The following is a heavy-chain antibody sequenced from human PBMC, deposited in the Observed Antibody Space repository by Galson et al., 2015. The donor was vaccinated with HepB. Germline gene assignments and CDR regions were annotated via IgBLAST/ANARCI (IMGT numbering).Heavy chain of an antibody. CDR3: ARDSYCSSTSCATENYGMDV. D-gene: IGHD2-2*01. J-gene: IGHJ6*02. V-gene: IGHV1-8*01. CDR1: GYTFTSYD. CDR2: MNPNSGNT. Sequence: SVKVSCKASGYTFTSYDINWVRQATGQGLEWMGWMNPNSGNTGYAQKFQGRVTMTRNTSISTAYMDLSSLRSEDTAVYYCARDSYCSSTSCATENYGMDVWGQGTTVTVSS.